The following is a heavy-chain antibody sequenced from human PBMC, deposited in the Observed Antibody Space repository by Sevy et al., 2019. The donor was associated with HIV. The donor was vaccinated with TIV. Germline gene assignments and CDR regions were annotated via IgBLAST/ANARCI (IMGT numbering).Heavy chain of an antibody. CDR2: IREDGSDK. CDR1: GFTFSAYW. V-gene: IGHV3-7*01. J-gene: IGHJ4*02. CDR3: ARLACGGGSCYSAFDY. Sequence: GESLKISCTASGFTFSAYWMTWVRQAPGKGLEWVASIREDGSDKKDVDSVRGRLTISRDNAKNSLYLQMNSLRAEDTALYYSARLACGGGSCYSAFDYWGQGPLVTVSS. D-gene: IGHD2-15*01.